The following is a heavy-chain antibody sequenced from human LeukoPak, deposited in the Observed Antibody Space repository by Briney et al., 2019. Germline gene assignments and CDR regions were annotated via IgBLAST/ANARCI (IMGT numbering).Heavy chain of an antibody. CDR2: ISSSGSTI. Sequence: GGSLRLSCAASGFTFSDYYMSWIRQAPGKGLEWVSYISSSGSTIYYADSVKGRFTISRDNAKNSLYLQMNSLRAEDTAVYYCARARSFVGATARFDYWGQGTLVSVSS. V-gene: IGHV3-11*01. J-gene: IGHJ4*02. D-gene: IGHD1-26*01. CDR1: GFTFSDYY. CDR3: ARARSFVGATARFDY.